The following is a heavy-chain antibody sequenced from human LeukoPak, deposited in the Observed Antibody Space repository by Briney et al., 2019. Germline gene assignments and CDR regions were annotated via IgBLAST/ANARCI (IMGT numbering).Heavy chain of an antibody. D-gene: IGHD2-2*01. CDR2: TYYRSTWYN. CDR1: GDSVSSNSVT. CDR3: ARRLTQYDCFDP. V-gene: IGHV6-1*01. J-gene: IGHJ5*02. Sequence: SQTLSLTCAISGDSVSSNSVTWNWIRQSPSRGLEWLGRTYYRSTWYNDYAVSVRGRITVNPDTSKNQFSLHLNSVTPEDTAVYFCARRLTQYDCFDPWGQGILVTVSS.